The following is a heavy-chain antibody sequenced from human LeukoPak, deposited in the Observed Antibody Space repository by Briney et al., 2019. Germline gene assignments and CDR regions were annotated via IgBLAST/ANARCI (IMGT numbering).Heavy chain of an antibody. CDR2: ISSSGSTI. CDR3: ARVWEFVNILDYGDYVDY. Sequence: GGSLRLSCAASGFTFSDYYMSWIRQAPGKGLEWVSYISSSGSTIYYADSVKGRFTISRDNDKNSLYLQMNSLRAEDTAVYYCARVWEFVNILDYGDYVDYWGQGTLVTVSS. V-gene: IGHV3-11*04. D-gene: IGHD4-17*01. J-gene: IGHJ4*02. CDR1: GFTFSDYY.